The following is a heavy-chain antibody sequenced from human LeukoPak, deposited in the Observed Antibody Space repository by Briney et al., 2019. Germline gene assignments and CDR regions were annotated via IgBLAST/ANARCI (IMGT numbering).Heavy chain of an antibody. CDR1: GFTFSSYA. CDR3: ANVEMATITGTDY. D-gene: IGHD5-12*01. Sequence: GGSLRLSCAASGFTFSSYAMSWVRQAPGKGLEWVSAISGSGGSTYYADSVKGRFTISRDNSKNTLYLQMNSLRAEDTAVYYCANVEMATITGTDYWGQGTLVTVSP. CDR2: ISGSGGST. V-gene: IGHV3-23*01. J-gene: IGHJ4*02.